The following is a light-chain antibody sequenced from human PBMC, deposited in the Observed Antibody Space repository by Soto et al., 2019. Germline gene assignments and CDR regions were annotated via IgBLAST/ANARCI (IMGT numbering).Light chain of an antibody. CDR3: QQRSNWRIT. CDR2: DAS. J-gene: IGKJ5*01. V-gene: IGKV3-11*01. Sequence: EIVRTQSPAPLSVSPGARATLSCRASQSISHNVAWSQQKPGQAPRLLIYDASNRATGIPARCSGSGSGTDFTLTISSLEPEDFAVYYCQQRSNWRITFGQGTRLEIK. CDR1: QSISHN.